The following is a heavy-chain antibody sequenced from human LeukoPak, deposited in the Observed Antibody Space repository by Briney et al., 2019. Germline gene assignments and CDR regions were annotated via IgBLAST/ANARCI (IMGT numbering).Heavy chain of an antibody. V-gene: IGHV3-30*04. D-gene: IGHD6-13*01. CDR2: ISYDGSNK. Sequence: PGGSLRLSCAASGFTFSSYAMHWVRQAPGKGLEWVAVISYDGSNKYYADSVKGRFTISRDNSKNTLYLQMNSLRAEDTAVYYCASLNPGIAAAGTAYWGQGTPVTVSS. J-gene: IGHJ4*02. CDR1: GFTFSSYA. CDR3: ASLNPGIAAAGTAY.